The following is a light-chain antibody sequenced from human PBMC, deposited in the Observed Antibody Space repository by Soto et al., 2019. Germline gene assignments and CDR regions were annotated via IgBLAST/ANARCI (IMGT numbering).Light chain of an antibody. Sequence: EIVMTQSPATLSVSPGERATLSCRASQSVSSNLAWYQQKPGQAPRLLIYGASTRATGIPARFSGSGSGTEFTLTISSLQSEDFAVYYCQQYNNWRTWTFGQGTTVEIK. CDR2: GAS. J-gene: IGKJ1*01. CDR3: QQYNNWRTWT. V-gene: IGKV3-15*01. CDR1: QSVSSN.